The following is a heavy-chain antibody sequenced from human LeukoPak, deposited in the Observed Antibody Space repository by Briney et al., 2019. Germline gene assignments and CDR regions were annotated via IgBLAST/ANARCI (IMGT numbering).Heavy chain of an antibody. D-gene: IGHD6-6*01. CDR3: KKVCTELLQCY. J-gene: IGHJ4*02. CDR1: GFTVSSNE. CDR2: ISGGST. Sequence: GGSLRLSCAASGFTVSSNEMSWVRQAPGKGLEWVSSISGGSTYYADSRKGRFTISRDNSKNTLHLQMNSLRAEGTAVYYCKKVCTELLQCYWGQGTLVTVSS. V-gene: IGHV3-38-3*01.